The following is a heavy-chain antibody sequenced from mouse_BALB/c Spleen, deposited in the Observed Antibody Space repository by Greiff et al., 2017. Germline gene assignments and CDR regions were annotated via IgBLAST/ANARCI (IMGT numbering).Heavy chain of an antibody. CDR1: GYTFTSYT. D-gene: IGHD2-10*02. CDR3: ARSSYGKSAMDY. V-gene: IGHV1-4*02. J-gene: IGHJ4*01. Sequence: VQLQQSAAELARPGASVKMSCKASGYTFTSYTMHWVKQRPGQGLEWIGYINPSSGYTEYNQKFKDKTTLTADKSSSTAYMQLSSLTSEDSAVYYCARSSYGKSAMDYWGQGTSVTVSS. CDR2: INPSSGYT.